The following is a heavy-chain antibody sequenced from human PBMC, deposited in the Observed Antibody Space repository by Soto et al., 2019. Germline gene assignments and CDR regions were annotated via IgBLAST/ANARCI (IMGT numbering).Heavy chain of an antibody. CDR3: ARDLVGATTEYFQH. CDR2: IYSGGGT. V-gene: IGHV3-66*01. Sequence: EVQLVESGGGLVQPGGSLRLSCAASGFTVSSNYMSWVRQAPGTGLEWVSVIYSGGGTYYADSVKGRFTISRDNSKNTLYLQMNSLRAEDTAVYYCARDLVGATTEYFQHWGQGTLVTVSS. D-gene: IGHD1-26*01. J-gene: IGHJ1*01. CDR1: GFTVSSNY.